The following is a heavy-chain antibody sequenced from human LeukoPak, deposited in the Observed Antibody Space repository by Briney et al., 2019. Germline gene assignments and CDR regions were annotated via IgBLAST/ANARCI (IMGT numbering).Heavy chain of an antibody. D-gene: IGHD3-22*01. Sequence: GGSLRLSCAASGFNFSSYAMHWVRQAPGKGLEWVAVIADDGSNKYYADSVKGRFTISRDNSNNTLYLQMNSLRAEDTAVYYCVRQPPGVYDTTQNWFDPWGQGTLVTVSS. CDR3: VRQPPGVYDTTQNWFDP. CDR1: GFNFSSYA. V-gene: IGHV3-30*04. CDR2: IADDGSNK. J-gene: IGHJ5*02.